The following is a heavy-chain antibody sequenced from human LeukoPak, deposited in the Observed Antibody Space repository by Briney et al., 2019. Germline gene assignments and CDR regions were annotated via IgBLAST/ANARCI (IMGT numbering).Heavy chain of an antibody. CDR1: GYAFTGYY. J-gene: IGHJ4*02. Sequence: ASVKVSCKASGYAFTGYYMHWVRQAPGQGLEWMGWINPNSGGTNYAQKFQGRVTMTRDTSISTAYMELSRLRSDDTAVYYCARARISSGRIDYWGQGTLVTVSS. V-gene: IGHV1-2*02. D-gene: IGHD3-22*01. CDR3: ARARISSGRIDY. CDR2: INPNSGGT.